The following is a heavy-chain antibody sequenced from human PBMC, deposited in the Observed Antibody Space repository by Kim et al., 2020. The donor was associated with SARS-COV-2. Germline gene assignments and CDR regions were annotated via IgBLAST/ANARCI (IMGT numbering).Heavy chain of an antibody. Sequence: GGSLRLSCAASGFRFSDYYISWIRQAPGGGLEWVSSISGGGSYIMDADSVKGRLTVSRDNAKSSVSLQMNSLRGDDTAIYYCVRENRDSFDSWGQGTLVTVSS. V-gene: IGHV3-11*05. J-gene: IGHJ5*01. CDR3: VRENRDSFDS. CDR2: ISGGGSYI. CDR1: GFRFSDYY.